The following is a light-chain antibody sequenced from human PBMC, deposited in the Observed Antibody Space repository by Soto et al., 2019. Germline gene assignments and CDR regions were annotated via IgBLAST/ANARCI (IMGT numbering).Light chain of an antibody. CDR3: QQYSSHST. CDR1: QDISNY. CDR2: QAS. J-gene: IGKJ1*01. V-gene: IGKV1-5*03. Sequence: IQMTQSPSSLSASVGDRVTITFQASQDISNYLNWYQQKPGKAPKLLIYQASSLENGVPSRFSGSGSGTEFSLTISSLQPDDFATYYCQQYSSHSTFGQGTKVDIK.